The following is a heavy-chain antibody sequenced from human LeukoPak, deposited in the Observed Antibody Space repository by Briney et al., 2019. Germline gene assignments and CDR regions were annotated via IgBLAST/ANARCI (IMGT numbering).Heavy chain of an antibody. CDR1: VYTFTSYD. J-gene: IGHJ6*02. V-gene: IGHV1-8*01. CDR2: MNPNSGNT. Sequence: ASVKVSCKASVYTFTSYDINWVRQATGQGLEWMGWMNPNSGNTGYAQKFQGRVTMTRNTSISTAYMELSSLRSEDTAVYYCARVKKDRYGMDVWGQGTTVTVSS. CDR3: ARVKKDRYGMDV.